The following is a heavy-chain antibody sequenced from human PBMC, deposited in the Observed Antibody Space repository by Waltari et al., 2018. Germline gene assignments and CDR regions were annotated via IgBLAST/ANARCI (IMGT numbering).Heavy chain of an antibody. D-gene: IGHD2-2*01. CDR1: GGSISSGGYY. V-gene: IGHV4-31*03. Sequence: QVQLQESGPGLVKPSQTLSLTCTVSGGSISSGGYYWSWIRQHPGKGLEWIGYIYHSGSTYYNPSLKSRVTISVDRSKNQFSLKPSSVTAADTAVYYCARTFGGYCSSTSCYNWFDPWGQGTLVTVSS. CDR3: ARTFGGYCSSTSCYNWFDP. J-gene: IGHJ5*02. CDR2: IYHSGST.